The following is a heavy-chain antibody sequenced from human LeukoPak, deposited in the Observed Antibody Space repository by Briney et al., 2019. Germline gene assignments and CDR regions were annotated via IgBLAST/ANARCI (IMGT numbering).Heavy chain of an antibody. J-gene: IGHJ4*02. CDR3: ARHPLFPSLAVTTTPYFDY. CDR1: GGSISGSSYY. V-gene: IGHV4-39*01. CDR2: IYYSGST. D-gene: IGHD4-17*01. Sequence: SETLSLTCTVSGGSISGSSYYWGWIRQPPGKGLEWIGSIYYSGSTYYNPSLKSPVTISVDTSKNQFSLKLSSVTAADTAVYYCARHPLFPSLAVTTTPYFDYWGQGTLVTVSS.